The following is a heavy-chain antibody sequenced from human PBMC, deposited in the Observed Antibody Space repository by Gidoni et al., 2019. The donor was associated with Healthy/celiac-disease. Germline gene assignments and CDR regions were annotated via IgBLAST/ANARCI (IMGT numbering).Heavy chain of an antibody. V-gene: IGHV3-48*02. CDR3: ARDGKVGWELLYYFDY. J-gene: IGHJ4*02. D-gene: IGHD1-26*01. CDR2: ISSSSSTI. Sequence: EVQLVESGGGLVQPGGSLRLSYAASGFTFSSYSMNWVRQAPGKGLEWVSYISSSSSTIYYADSVKGRFTISRDNAKNSLYLQMNSLRDEDTAVYYCARDGKVGWELLYYFDYWGQGTLVTVSS. CDR1: GFTFSSYS.